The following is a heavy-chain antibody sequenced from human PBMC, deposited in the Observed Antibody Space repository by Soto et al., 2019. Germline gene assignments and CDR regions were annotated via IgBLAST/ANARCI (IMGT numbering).Heavy chain of an antibody. V-gene: IGHV4-59*01. CDR2: IYDTGISGYTPST. CDR1: CGSITSSY. J-gene: IGHJ6*02. CDR3: ARGEDAFFYYGLDV. Sequence: PSETLSLTCTFSCGSITSSYWSWIRRPPGKGLEWIAYIYDTGISGYTPSTSYNPSLKSRVTMSVDTSKSQFSLKLTSVTAADTAVYCCARGEDAFFYYGLDVWGQGITVTVSS.